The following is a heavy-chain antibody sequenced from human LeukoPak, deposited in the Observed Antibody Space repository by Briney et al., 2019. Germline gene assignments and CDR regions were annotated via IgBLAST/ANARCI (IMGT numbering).Heavy chain of an antibody. J-gene: IGHJ4*02. CDR3: ARQVPPAH. Sequence: SETLSLTCAVYGGSFSGYYWSWIRQPPGKGLEWIGEINHSGSTNYNPSLKSRVTISVDTSKNQFSLKLSSVTAADTAVYYCARQVPPAHWGQGTLVTVSS. CDR2: INHSGST. V-gene: IGHV4-34*01. CDR1: GGSFSGYY.